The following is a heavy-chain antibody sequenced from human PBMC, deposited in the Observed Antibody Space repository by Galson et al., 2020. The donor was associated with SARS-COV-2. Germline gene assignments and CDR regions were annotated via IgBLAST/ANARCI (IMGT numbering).Heavy chain of an antibody. D-gene: IGHD1-1*01. J-gene: IGHJ4*02. CDR1: GFIFSSYW. CDR3: VRSYGSRLDPGHYFDY. Sequence: GGSLRLSCAASGFIFSSYWMSWVRQAPGKGLEWVANIREGGGSEKQYVDSVKGRFTISRDNANNAMYLEMNNLRAEDTAVYYCVRSYGSRLDPGHYFDYWGQGTLVTVSS. CDR2: IREGGGSEK. V-gene: IGHV3-7*03.